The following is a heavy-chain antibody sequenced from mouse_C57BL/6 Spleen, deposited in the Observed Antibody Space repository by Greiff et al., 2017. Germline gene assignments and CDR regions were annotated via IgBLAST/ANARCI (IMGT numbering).Heavy chain of an antibody. D-gene: IGHD3-2*02. V-gene: IGHV1-18*01. J-gene: IGHJ3*01. CDR1: GYTFTDYN. CDR3: ARTPRAAQAPWFAY. Sequence: EVQLQQSGPELVKPGASVKIPCKASGYTFTDYNMDWVKQSHGKSLEWIGDINPNNGGTIYNQKFKGKATLTVDKSSSTAYMELRSLTSEDTAVYYCARTPRAAQAPWFAYWGQGTLVTVSA. CDR2: INPNNGGT.